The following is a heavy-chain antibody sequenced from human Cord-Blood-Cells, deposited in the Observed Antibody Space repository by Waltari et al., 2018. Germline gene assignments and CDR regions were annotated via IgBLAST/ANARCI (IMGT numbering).Heavy chain of an antibody. CDR2: INHSGST. V-gene: IGHV4-34*01. Sequence: WSWIRQPPGKGLEWIGEINHSGSTNYNPSLKSRVTISVDTSKNQFSLKLSSVTAADTAVYYCARGEIVVVPAQAENWFDPWGQGTLVTVSS. D-gene: IGHD2-2*01. CDR3: ARGEIVVVPAQAENWFDP. J-gene: IGHJ5*02.